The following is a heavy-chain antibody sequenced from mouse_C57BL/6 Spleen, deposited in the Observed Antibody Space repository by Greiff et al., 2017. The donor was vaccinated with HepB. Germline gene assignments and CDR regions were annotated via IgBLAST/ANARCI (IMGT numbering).Heavy chain of an antibody. V-gene: IGHV1-62-2*01. CDR2: FYPGSGSI. CDR1: GYTFTEYT. CDR3: ARHEDDYSNPYWYFDV. J-gene: IGHJ1*03. D-gene: IGHD2-5*01. Sequence: QVQLQQSGAELVKPGASVKLSCKASGYTFTEYTIHWVKQRSGQGLEWIGWFYPGSGSIKYNEKFKDKATLTADKSSGTVYMELNRLTSEDSAVYFCARHEDDYSNPYWYFDVWGTGTTVTVSS.